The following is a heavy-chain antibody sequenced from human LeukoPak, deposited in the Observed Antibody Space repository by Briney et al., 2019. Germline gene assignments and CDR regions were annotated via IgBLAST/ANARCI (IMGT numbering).Heavy chain of an antibody. J-gene: IGHJ4*02. D-gene: IGHD1-26*01. V-gene: IGHV3-23*01. CDR1: GFTFSSYA. Sequence: GGSLRLSCAASGFTFSSYAMSWVRQAPGKGLEGVSGISGSGGSTYYADSVEGRFTISRDNSKNTLDLQMNSLRAEDTAVYYCARSGSFSPTYYFDYWGQGTLVTVSS. CDR2: ISGSGGST. CDR3: ARSGSFSPTYYFDY.